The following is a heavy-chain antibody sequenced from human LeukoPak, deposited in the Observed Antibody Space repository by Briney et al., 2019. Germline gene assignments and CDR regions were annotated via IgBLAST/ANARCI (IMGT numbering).Heavy chain of an antibody. CDR2: ISWHGGST. Sequence: SGGSLRLSCAASGFTLDDYTMHWVREAPGKGLKWVSLISWHGGSTYYADSVKGRFTISRDNSKNSLYLQMNSLRTEDTALYYCAKDTGMDVWGQGTTVTVSS. CDR1: GFTLDDYT. J-gene: IGHJ6*02. CDR3: AKDTGMDV. V-gene: IGHV3-43*01.